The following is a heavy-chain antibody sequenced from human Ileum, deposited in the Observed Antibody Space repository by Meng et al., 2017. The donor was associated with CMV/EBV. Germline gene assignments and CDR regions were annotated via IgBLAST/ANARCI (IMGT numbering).Heavy chain of an antibody. V-gene: IGHV3-49*04. D-gene: IGHD3-3*01. CDR1: GFTFGDYA. J-gene: IGHJ4*02. Sequence: GESLKISCTGSGFTFGDYAMSWVRQAPGKGLEWVGFIRSTLYGGTTEYAASVRGRFTISRDDYKFIAYLQMDSLKIEDTGIYYCARASPRYDFYQDYWGQGTLVTVSS. CDR2: IRSTLYGGTT. CDR3: ARASPRYDFYQDY.